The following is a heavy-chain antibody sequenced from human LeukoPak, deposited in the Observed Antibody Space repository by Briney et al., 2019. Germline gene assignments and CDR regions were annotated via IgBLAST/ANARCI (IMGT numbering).Heavy chain of an antibody. V-gene: IGHV3-9*01. CDR3: ARGSGWPY. Sequence: GGSLRLSCAASGFTFDDYAMHWVRQAPGKGLEWVSGISWNSGSIGYADSVKGRFTISRDNAKNSLYLQMNSLRAEDTALYYCARGSGWPYWGQGTLVTVSS. CDR2: ISWNSGSI. J-gene: IGHJ4*02. D-gene: IGHD6-19*01. CDR1: GFTFDDYA.